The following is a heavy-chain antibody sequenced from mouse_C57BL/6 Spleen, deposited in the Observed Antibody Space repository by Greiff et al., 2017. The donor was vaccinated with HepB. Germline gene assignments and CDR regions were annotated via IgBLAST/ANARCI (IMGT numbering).Heavy chain of an antibody. J-gene: IGHJ2*01. D-gene: IGHD1-1*01. Sequence: QVQLQQSGPGLVQPSQSLSITCTVSGFSLTSYGVHWVRQSPGKGLEWLGVIWRGGSTDYNAAFMSRLSITKDNSKSQVFFKMNSLQADDTAIYYCAKSSNYYGSTFDYWGQGTTLTVSS. CDR2: IWRGGST. CDR3: AKSSNYYGSTFDY. CDR1: GFSLTSYG. V-gene: IGHV2-5*01.